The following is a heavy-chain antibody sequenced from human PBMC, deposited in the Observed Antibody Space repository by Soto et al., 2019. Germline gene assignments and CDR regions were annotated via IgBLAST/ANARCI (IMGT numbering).Heavy chain of an antibody. CDR2: IYHSGST. V-gene: IGHV4-30-2*01. Sequence: PSETLSLTCAVFCGSISSGGYSWSWIRQPPGKGLEWIGYIYHSGSTYYNPSLKSRVTISVDRTKNQCTLKLSSVTAADTAVYYCARGNVVTIDYRGQGTRVNGPS. CDR1: CGSISSGGYS. J-gene: IGHJ4*02. CDR3: ARGNVVTIDY. D-gene: IGHD2-21*02.